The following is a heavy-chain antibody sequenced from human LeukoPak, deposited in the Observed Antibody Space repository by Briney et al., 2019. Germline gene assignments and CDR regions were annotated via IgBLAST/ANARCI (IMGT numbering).Heavy chain of an antibody. V-gene: IGHV3-23*01. CDR2: ISGSGGRT. CDR1: GFTFRNYA. CDR3: AKDPLVRGVTYDC. D-gene: IGHD3-10*01. J-gene: IGHJ4*02. Sequence: GGSLRLSCAASGFTFRNYAMTWVRQAPGKGLEWVSAISGSGGRTYYADSVKSRFTISRDNSKNTLYLQMSSLRAEDTAIYYCAKDPLVRGVTYDCWGQGTLVTVSS.